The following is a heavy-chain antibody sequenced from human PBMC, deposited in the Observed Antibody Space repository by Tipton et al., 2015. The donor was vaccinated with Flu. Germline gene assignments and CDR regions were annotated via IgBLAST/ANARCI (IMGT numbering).Heavy chain of an antibody. CDR3: ARDPSLGMPDYFDY. CDR2: INHSGST. J-gene: IGHJ4*02. CDR1: SGSFSGYF. V-gene: IGHV4-34*01. D-gene: IGHD2-2*01. Sequence: TLSLTCAVYSGSFSGYFWSWIRQPPGKGLEWIGEINHSGSTNYNPSLKSRVTISVDTPKKQFSLQLRSVTAADTAVYYCARDPSLGMPDYFDYWGQGTLVTASS.